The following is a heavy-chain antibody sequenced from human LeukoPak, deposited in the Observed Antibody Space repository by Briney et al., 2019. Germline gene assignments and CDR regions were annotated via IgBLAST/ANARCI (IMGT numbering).Heavy chain of an antibody. J-gene: IGHJ4*02. Sequence: GGSLRLSCAASGFTFSVYAMHWVRQAPGKGLEWVALMSFDETYKYYADSVRGRFTISRDNAKNSLFLQMNSLRAEDTVVYYCARDRGGRGLDYWGQGTLVTVSS. V-gene: IGHV3-30-3*01. CDR3: ARDRGGRGLDY. D-gene: IGHD4-23*01. CDR1: GFTFSVYA. CDR2: MSFDETYK.